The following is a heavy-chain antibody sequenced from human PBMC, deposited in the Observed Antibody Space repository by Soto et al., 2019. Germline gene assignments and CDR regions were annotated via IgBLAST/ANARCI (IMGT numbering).Heavy chain of an antibody. CDR3: AGSPEWSYSLNQLVSTTLGFY. D-gene: IGHD3-22*01. Sequence: QVQLVQSGAEVKKPGSSVKVSCKASGGTFSRFAFSWVRQAPGQGLEWMGGFIPVFGAASYAQKFQGRVTITADESTNTAYMELSSLKSEDTAVYYCAGSPEWSYSLNQLVSTTLGFYWGQGTLVTVSS. J-gene: IGHJ4*02. CDR1: GGTFSRFA. CDR2: FIPVFGAA. V-gene: IGHV1-69*01.